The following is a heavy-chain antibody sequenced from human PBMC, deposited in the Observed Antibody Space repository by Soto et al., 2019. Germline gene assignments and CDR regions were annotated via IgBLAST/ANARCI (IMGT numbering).Heavy chain of an antibody. Sequence: TSETLSLTCAVYGGSFSGYYWSWIRQPPGKGLEWIGEINHSGSTNYNPSLKSRVTISVDTSKNQFSLKLSSVTAADTAVYYCASLTYYYDSSGNAFDIWGQGTMVTVSS. CDR1: GGSFSGYY. V-gene: IGHV4-34*01. CDR3: ASLTYYYDSSGNAFDI. J-gene: IGHJ3*02. CDR2: INHSGST. D-gene: IGHD3-22*01.